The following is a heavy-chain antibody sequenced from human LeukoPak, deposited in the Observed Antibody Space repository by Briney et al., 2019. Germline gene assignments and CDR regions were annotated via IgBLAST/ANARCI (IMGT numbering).Heavy chain of an antibody. CDR1: GGTFSSYA. D-gene: IGHD6-13*01. CDR2: NIPIFGTA. CDR3: ARDPTEQQLVKDYYYGMDV. J-gene: IGHJ6*04. Sequence: RASVKVSCKASGGTFSSYAISWVRQAPGQGLEWMGGNIPIFGTANYAQKFQGRVTITADESTSTAYMELSSLRSEDTAVYYCARDPTEQQLVKDYYYGMDVWGKGTTVTVSS. V-gene: IGHV1-69*13.